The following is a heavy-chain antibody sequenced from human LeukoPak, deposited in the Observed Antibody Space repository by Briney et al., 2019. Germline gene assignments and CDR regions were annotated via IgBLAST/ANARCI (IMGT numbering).Heavy chain of an antibody. CDR2: ISASGGST. Sequence: GGSLRLSCLVSGLTFSSYSMTWVRQAPGKGLERVSGISASGGSTWYPDSVKGRFTISRDNSKNTLYLQMNSLRAEDTAIYYCAKDAAGPEYWGQGTLVTVSS. D-gene: IGHD6-13*01. CDR3: AKDAAGPEY. J-gene: IGHJ4*02. V-gene: IGHV3-23*01. CDR1: GLTFSSYS.